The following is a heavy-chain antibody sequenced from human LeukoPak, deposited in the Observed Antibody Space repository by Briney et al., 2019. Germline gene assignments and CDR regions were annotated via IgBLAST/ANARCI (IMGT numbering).Heavy chain of an antibody. J-gene: IGHJ4*02. Sequence: GGSLRLSCAASGFTFSSFWMHWVRQAPGKGLEWVSLISGDGGSTYYADSVKGRFTISRDNSKNSLYLQMNGLRTEDTALYYCAKDIYYDSSGYSVDYWGQGTLVTVSS. CDR2: ISGDGGST. V-gene: IGHV3-43*02. CDR3: AKDIYYDSSGYSVDY. CDR1: GFTFSSFW. D-gene: IGHD3-22*01.